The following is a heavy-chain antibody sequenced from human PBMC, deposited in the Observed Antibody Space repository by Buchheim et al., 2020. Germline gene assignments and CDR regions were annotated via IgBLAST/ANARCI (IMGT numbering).Heavy chain of an antibody. CDR2: ISYDGSNK. J-gene: IGHJ4*02. CDR1: GFTFSSYG. Sequence: QVQLVESGGGVVQPGRSLRLSCAASGFTFSSYGMHWVRQAPGKGLEWVAVISYDGSNKYYADSVKGRFTISRDNSKNTRYLQMNSLRAEDTAVYYCAKVGVAFDYWGQGTL. V-gene: IGHV3-30*18. CDR3: AKVGVAFDY. D-gene: IGHD6-19*01.